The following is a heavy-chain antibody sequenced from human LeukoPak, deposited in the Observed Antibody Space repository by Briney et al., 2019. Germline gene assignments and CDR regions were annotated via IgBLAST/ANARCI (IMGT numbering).Heavy chain of an antibody. J-gene: IGHJ5*02. CDR1: GYTFIGYY. CDR2: INPNSGST. Sequence: ASVKVSCKASGYTFIGYYMHWVRQAPGQGLEWMGWINPNSGSTNYAQKFQGRVTMTRDTSSSTAYMELSRLRVDETAVYYCVRDDYVWGSSRINWFDPWGQGTLVTVSS. CDR3: VRDDYVWGSSRINWFDP. D-gene: IGHD3-16*01. V-gene: IGHV1-2*02.